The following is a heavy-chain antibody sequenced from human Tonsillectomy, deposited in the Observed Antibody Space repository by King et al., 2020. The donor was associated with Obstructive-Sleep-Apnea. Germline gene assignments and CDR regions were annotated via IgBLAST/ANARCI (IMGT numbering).Heavy chain of an antibody. V-gene: IGHV3-74*01. D-gene: IGHD1-14*01. CDR1: GFTVRRYW. J-gene: IGHJ4*02. Sequence: VQLVESVGGLVQTGGALRISCADSGFTVRRYWVNWVRRDPGKRRVCVSRINREGSSTNAADSVTGRVTISRDNAKNTLYIQMNSLRAEDTAVYYCARETDDGATDYWGQGTLVTVSS. CDR3: ARETDDGATDY. CDR2: INREGSST.